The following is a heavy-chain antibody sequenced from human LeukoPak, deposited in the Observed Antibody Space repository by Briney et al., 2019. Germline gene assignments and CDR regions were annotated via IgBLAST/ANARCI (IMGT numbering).Heavy chain of an antibody. J-gene: IGHJ4*02. CDR1: GYTLTGYY. CDR3: ARARRVSLSSYYFDY. V-gene: IGHV1-2*02. D-gene: IGHD4-11*01. CDR2: INPNSGGT. Sequence: ASVKVSCKASGYTLTGYYMHWVRQAPGQGLEWMGWINPNSGGTNYAQKFQGRVTMTRDTSISTAYMELGRLRSDDTAVYYCARARRVSLSSYYFDYWGQGTLVTVSS.